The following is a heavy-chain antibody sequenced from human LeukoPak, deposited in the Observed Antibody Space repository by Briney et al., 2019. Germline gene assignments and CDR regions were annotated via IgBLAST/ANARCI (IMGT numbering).Heavy chain of an antibody. V-gene: IGHV4-34*01. CDR1: GGSFSGYY. J-gene: IGHJ3*02. CDR3: AGSRSYYSLDAFDI. D-gene: IGHD3-10*01. CDR2: INHSGST. Sequence: SETLSLTCAVYGGSFSGYYWSWIRQPPGKGLEWIGEINHSGSTNYNPSLKSRVTISVDTSKNQFSLKLSSVTAADTAVYYCAGSRSYYSLDAFDIWGQGKMVTVSS.